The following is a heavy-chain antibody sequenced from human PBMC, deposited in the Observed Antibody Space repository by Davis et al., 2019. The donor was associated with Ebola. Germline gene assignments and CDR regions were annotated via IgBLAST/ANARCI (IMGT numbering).Heavy chain of an antibody. CDR2: INHSGST. J-gene: IGHJ4*02. Sequence: MPGGSLRLSCAVYGGSFSAYSWSWIRQPPGKGLEWIGEINHSGSTNYNPSLKSRVTISVDTSKNQFSLKLNSVTAADTAVYYCARGVPLTGYYNVNFDYWGQGTLVTVSS. CDR1: GGSFSAYS. D-gene: IGHD3-9*01. V-gene: IGHV4-34*01. CDR3: ARGVPLTGYYNVNFDY.